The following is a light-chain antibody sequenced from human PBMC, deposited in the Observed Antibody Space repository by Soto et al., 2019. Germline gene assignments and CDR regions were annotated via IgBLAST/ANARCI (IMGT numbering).Light chain of an antibody. CDR1: QSITNW. V-gene: IGKV1-5*03. CDR2: EAS. Sequence: DIQMTQSPATLSASVGDSVTTTCRASQSITNWLAWYQLKPGKAPKLLIHEASNLHSGVSSRFTGSGSGTDFTLTITSLQPEDFATYYCQQYKSYWTFGQGTRVDLK. CDR3: QQYKSYWT. J-gene: IGKJ1*01.